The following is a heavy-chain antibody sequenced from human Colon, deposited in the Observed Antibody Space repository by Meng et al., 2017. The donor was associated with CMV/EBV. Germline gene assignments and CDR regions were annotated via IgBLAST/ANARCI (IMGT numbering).Heavy chain of an antibody. J-gene: IGHJ6*02. CDR1: GFNFNRSE. Sequence: GGSLRLSCAASGFNFNRSEMNWVRQAPGKGPEWVSYISSAGTTIKYTDSVKGRFTISRDNAKSSLYLQMNSLRAGDTAVYYCARAPGGGGIVGATDYYYGMDVWGQGTTVTVSS. CDR2: ISSAGTTI. CDR3: ARAPGGGGIVGATDYYYGMDV. D-gene: IGHD1-26*01. V-gene: IGHV3-48*03.